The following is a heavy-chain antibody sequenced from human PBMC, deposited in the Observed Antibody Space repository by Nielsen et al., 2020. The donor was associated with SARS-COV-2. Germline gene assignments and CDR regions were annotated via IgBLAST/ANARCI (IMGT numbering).Heavy chain of an antibody. D-gene: IGHD2-15*01. CDR3: ARLANPLLVYYMDV. CDR2: IIPILGIA. V-gene: IGHV1-69*04. CDR1: GGTFSSYA. Sequence: SVKVSCKASGGTFSSYAISWVRQAPGQGLEWMGRIIPILGIANYAQKFQGRVTITADESTSTAYMELSSLRSEDTAVYYCARLANPLLVYYMDVWGKGTTVTVSS. J-gene: IGHJ6*03.